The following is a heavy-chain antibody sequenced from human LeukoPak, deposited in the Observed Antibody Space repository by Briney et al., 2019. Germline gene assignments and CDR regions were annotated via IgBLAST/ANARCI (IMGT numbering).Heavy chain of an antibody. Sequence: SETLSLTCTVSDGSINGYYWSWIRQPPGKGLEWIGYIYYSGSTNYNPSLKSRVTISVDTSKNQFSLKLSSVTAADTAVYYCARDPYYYDSSGYLHAFDIWGQGTMVTVSS. V-gene: IGHV4-59*01. D-gene: IGHD3-22*01. J-gene: IGHJ3*02. CDR1: DGSINGYY. CDR3: ARDPYYYDSSGYLHAFDI. CDR2: IYYSGST.